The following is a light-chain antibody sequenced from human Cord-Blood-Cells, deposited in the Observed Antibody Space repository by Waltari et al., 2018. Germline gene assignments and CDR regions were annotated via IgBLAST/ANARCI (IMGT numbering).Light chain of an antibody. J-gene: IGKJ1*01. Sequence: DIVMTQSPDSLAVSLGERATINCKSSQSVLYSSNNKNYLAWYQQKPGKPPKLIIYWASTRESGVPDRFSGSGSGTDFTLTISSLQAEDVAVYYCQQYYSTPTFGQGTKVEIK. V-gene: IGKV4-1*01. CDR1: QSVLYSSNNKNY. CDR3: QQYYSTPT. CDR2: WAS.